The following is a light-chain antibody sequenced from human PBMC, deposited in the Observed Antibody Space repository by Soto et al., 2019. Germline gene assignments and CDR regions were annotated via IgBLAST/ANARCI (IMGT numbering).Light chain of an antibody. Sequence: QSALTQPASVSGSPGQSITISCTGTSRDVGGYNYVSWYQQHPGKAPKLMIYDVSNRPSGVSNRFSGSKSGNTASLTISGLQAEDEADYYCSSYTSSSTLEFGGGTQLTVL. V-gene: IGLV2-14*01. CDR1: SRDVGGYNY. CDR3: SSYTSSSTLE. CDR2: DVS. J-gene: IGLJ2*01.